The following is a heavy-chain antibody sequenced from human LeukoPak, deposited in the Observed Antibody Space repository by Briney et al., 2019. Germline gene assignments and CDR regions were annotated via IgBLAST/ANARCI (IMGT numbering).Heavy chain of an antibody. Sequence: GGSLRLSCAASGFTFSSYGMHWVRQAPGKGLEWVAFIRYDGSNKYYADSVKSRFTISRDNSKNTLYLQMNSLRAEDTAVYYCAKAVVVVPAAIRPFDAFDIWGQGTMVTVSS. D-gene: IGHD2-2*02. V-gene: IGHV3-30*02. CDR1: GFTFSSYG. CDR2: IRYDGSNK. CDR3: AKAVVVVPAAIRPFDAFDI. J-gene: IGHJ3*02.